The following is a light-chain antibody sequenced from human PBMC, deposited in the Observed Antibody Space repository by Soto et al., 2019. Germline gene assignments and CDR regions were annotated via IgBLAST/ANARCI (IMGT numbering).Light chain of an antibody. CDR1: GSDVGGYNS. V-gene: IGLV2-14*01. Sequence: SALTQPASVSGSPGQSITISCTGTGSDVGGYNSVSWYQQHPGKAPKLMIYDVSNRPSGVSNRFSGSKSGNTASLTISGLQAEDEADYYCSSYTSSSTLEFGGGTKLTVL. CDR3: SSYTSSSTLE. J-gene: IGLJ2*01. CDR2: DVS.